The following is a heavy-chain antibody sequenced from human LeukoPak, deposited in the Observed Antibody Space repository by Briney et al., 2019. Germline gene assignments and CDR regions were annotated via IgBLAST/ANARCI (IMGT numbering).Heavy chain of an antibody. J-gene: IGHJ4*02. Sequence: PSETLSLTCTVSGGSISSYYWSWIRQPPGKGLEWIGYIYTSGSTNYNPSLKSRVTISVDTSKNQFSLKLSSVTAADTAVYYCAATEYSSSSYYFDYWGQGTLVTVSS. CDR1: GGSISSYY. CDR2: IYTSGST. V-gene: IGHV4-4*09. CDR3: AATEYSSSSYYFDY. D-gene: IGHD6-6*01.